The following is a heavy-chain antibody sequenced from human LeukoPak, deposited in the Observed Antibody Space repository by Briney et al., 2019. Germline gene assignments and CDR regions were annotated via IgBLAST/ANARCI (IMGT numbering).Heavy chain of an antibody. CDR2: IWYDGSNK. Sequence: GGSLRLSCAASGFTFSSYGMHWVRQAPGKGLEWVAVIWYDGSNKYYADSVKGRFTISRDNPKNTLYLQMNSLRAEDTAVYYCARDYYYDSSGSPFDYWGQGTLVTVSS. J-gene: IGHJ4*02. D-gene: IGHD3-22*01. CDR1: GFTFSSYG. CDR3: ARDYYYDSSGSPFDY. V-gene: IGHV3-33*01.